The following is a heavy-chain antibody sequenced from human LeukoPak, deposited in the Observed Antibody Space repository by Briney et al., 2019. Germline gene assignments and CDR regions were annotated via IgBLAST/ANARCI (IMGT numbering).Heavy chain of an antibody. D-gene: IGHD3-9*01. CDR2: LSYRGDST. Sequence: GGSLRLSCAGSGFSFSDYGMSWVRQPPGRGLEWVSGLSYRGDSTYYADSVKGRFTISRDNSKNTLYLQMNSLRAEDTAVYYCANGDILTGYYPGDYWGQGTLVTVSS. J-gene: IGHJ4*02. V-gene: IGHV3-23*01. CDR1: GFSFSDYG. CDR3: ANGDILTGYYPGDY.